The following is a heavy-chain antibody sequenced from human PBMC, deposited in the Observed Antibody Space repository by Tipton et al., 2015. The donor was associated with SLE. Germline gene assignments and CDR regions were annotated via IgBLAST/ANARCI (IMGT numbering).Heavy chain of an antibody. CDR3: ARGRGIAARRGVFDY. D-gene: IGHD6-6*01. Sequence: TLSLTCAVYGGSFSGYYWRWIRQPPGKGLEWIGEINHSGSTNYNPSLKSRVTISVDTSKNQSSLKLSSVTAADTAVYYCARGRGIAARRGVFDYWGQGILVTVSS. CDR2: INHSGST. J-gene: IGHJ4*02. V-gene: IGHV4-34*01. CDR1: GGSFSGYY.